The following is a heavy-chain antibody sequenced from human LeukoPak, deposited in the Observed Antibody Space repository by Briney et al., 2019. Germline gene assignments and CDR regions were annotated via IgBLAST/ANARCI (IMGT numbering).Heavy chain of an antibody. CDR3: ARLIGLGEVSPYFDS. V-gene: IGHV4-39*07. Sequence: SETLSLTCTVSGGSISSSSYYWGWIRQPPGTGLEWIGSIYYSGYTYYNPSVESRVTISVDTSKNQFSLKLSSVTAADTAVYYCARLIGLGEVSPYFDSWGQGRLVTVSS. D-gene: IGHD3-16*01. CDR1: GGSISSSSYY. CDR2: IYYSGYT. J-gene: IGHJ4*02.